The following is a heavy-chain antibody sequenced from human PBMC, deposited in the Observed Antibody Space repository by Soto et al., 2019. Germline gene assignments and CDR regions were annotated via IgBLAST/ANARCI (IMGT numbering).Heavy chain of an antibody. CDR1: GCTFSSYA. Sequence: GASVKVSCKASGCTFSSYAISWVRQAPGQGLEWMGGIIPIFGTANYAQKFQGRVTITADESTSTDYMELSSLRSEDTAVYYCARDSEYSSSSGGDWFDPWGQGTLVTVSS. V-gene: IGHV1-69*13. D-gene: IGHD6-6*01. CDR3: ARDSEYSSSSGGDWFDP. J-gene: IGHJ5*02. CDR2: IIPIFGTA.